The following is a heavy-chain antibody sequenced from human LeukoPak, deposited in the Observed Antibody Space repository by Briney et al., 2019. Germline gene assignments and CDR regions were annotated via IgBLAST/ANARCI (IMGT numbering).Heavy chain of an antibody. J-gene: IGHJ4*02. V-gene: IGHV3-23*01. D-gene: IGHD6-6*01. CDR2: ISGSGGST. CDR3: ASPIRYSSSSEKAFDY. CDR1: GFTFSSYA. Sequence: PGGSLRLSCAASGFTFSSYAMSWVRQAPGKGLEWVSAISGSGGSTYYADSVKGRFTISRDNSKNTLYLQMNSLRAEDTAVYYCASPIRYSSSSEKAFDYWGQGTLVTVSS.